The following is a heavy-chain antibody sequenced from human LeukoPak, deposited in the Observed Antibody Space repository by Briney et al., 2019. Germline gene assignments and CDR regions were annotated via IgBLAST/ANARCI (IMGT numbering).Heavy chain of an antibody. CDR2: ISYDGSNK. V-gene: IGHV3-30*04. D-gene: IGHD5-24*01. J-gene: IGHJ4*02. Sequence: TGGSLRLSCAASGFTFSGYAMHWVRQTPGKGLEWVAVISYDGSNKYYADSVKGRFTISRDNSKNTLYLQMNSLRAEDTAVYYCARVPGRDGYSLDYWGQGTLVTVSS. CDR3: ARVPGRDGYSLDY. CDR1: GFTFSGYA.